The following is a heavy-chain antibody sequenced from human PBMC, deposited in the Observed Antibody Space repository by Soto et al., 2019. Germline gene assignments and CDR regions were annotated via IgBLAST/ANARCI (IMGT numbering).Heavy chain of an antibody. V-gene: IGHV1-18*01. D-gene: IGHD1-26*01. CDR3: AREGANYYYYGMDV. Sequence: ASVKVSCKASGYTFTSYGISWVRQAPGQGLEWMGWISAYNGNTNYAQKLQGRVTMTTDTSTSTAYIELRSLRSDDTAVYYCAREGANYYYYGMDVWGQGTTVTGSS. CDR2: ISAYNGNT. CDR1: GYTFTSYG. J-gene: IGHJ6*02.